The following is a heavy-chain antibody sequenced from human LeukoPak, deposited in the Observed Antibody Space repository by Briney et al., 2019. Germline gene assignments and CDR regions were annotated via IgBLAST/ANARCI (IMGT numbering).Heavy chain of an antibody. CDR1: SDSISDYY. J-gene: IGHJ4*02. V-gene: IGHV4-59*01. CDR2: IYKSGST. CDR3: ARQNNPWSHADL. D-gene: IGHD2-8*02. Sequence: SETLSLTCTVSSDSISDYYWSWIRQSPGKGLEWIGDIYKSGSTNYNPSLKSRVTISIDTSNNQFSLKVKSVSAADTALYYCARQNNPWSHADLWGQGTLVTVSS.